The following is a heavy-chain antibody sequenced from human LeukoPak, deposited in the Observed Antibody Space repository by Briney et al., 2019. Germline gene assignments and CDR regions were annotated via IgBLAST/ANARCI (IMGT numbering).Heavy chain of an antibody. CDR3: ARGVPWGGAFDI. D-gene: IGHD7-27*01. J-gene: IGHJ3*02. CDR1: GYSISSGYY. V-gene: IGHV4-38-2*02. Sequence: PSETLSLTCTVSGYSISSGYYWGWIRQPPGKGLEWIGSIYHSGSTYYNPSLKSRVTISVDTSKNQFSLKLSSVTAADTAVYYCARGVPWGGAFDIWGQGTMVTVSS. CDR2: IYHSGST.